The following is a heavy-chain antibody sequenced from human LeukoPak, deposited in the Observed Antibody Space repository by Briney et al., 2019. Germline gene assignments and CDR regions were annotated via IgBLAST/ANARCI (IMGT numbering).Heavy chain of an antibody. CDR3: ARGGDYGGDY. CDR2: INHSGST. V-gene: IGHV4-34*01. CDR1: GGSFSGYY. D-gene: IGHD4-17*01. Sequence: SETLSLTCAVYGGSFSGYYWSWIRQPPEKGLEWIGEINHSGSTNYNPSLKSRVTISVDTSKNQFSLKLSSVTAADTAVYYCARGGDYGGDYWGQGTLVTVSS. J-gene: IGHJ4*02.